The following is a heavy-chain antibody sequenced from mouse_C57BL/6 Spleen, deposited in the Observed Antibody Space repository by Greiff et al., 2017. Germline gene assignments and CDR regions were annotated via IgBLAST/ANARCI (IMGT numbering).Heavy chain of an antibody. CDR3: ARGFYGSSYDWFAY. D-gene: IGHD1-1*01. CDR1: GYTFTSYW. V-gene: IGHV1-55*01. CDR2: IYPGSGST. Sequence: VKLQQPGAELVKPGASVKMSCKASGYTFTSYWITWVKQRPGQGLEWIGDIYPGSGSTNYNEKFKSKATLTVDTSSSTAYMQLSSLTSEDSAVYYCARGFYGSSYDWFAYWGQGTLVTVSA. J-gene: IGHJ3*01.